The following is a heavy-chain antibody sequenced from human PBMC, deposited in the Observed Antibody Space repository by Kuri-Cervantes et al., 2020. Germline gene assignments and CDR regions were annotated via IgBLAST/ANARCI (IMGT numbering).Heavy chain of an antibody. Sequence: SETLSLTCAVSGGSISSGGYSWSWIRQPPGKGLEWIGYIYYSGSTYYNPSLKSRVTISVDTSKNQFSLKLSSVTAADTAVYYCARGGNYYDKGRTFDIWGQGTMVTVSS. V-gene: IGHV4-31*11. J-gene: IGHJ3*02. CDR2: IYYSGST. D-gene: IGHD3-22*01. CDR3: ARGGNYYDKGRTFDI. CDR1: GGSISSGGYS.